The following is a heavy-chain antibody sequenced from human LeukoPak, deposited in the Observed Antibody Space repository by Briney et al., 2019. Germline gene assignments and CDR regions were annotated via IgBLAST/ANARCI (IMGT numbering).Heavy chain of an antibody. J-gene: IGHJ4*02. V-gene: IGHV3-21*01. Sequence: GGSLRLSCAASGFTFSDYSMSWVRQAPGKGLEWVSSISSSGAYIYYGDSVKGRFTVSGDNARDSLYLQMNSLTAEDTAVYYCARIAPCTGCTCYPDFWGQGTLVTVSS. D-gene: IGHD2-8*02. CDR2: ISSSGAYI. CDR3: ARIAPCTGCTCYPDF. CDR1: GFTFSDYS.